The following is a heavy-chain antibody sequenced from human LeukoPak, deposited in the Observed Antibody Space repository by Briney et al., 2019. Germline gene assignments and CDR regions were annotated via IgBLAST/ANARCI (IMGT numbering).Heavy chain of an antibody. Sequence: GGSLRLSCVGSGFIFSRYGMHWVRQAPGKGLEWVAVIWYDGSSEYYADSVKGRFTISRDNSKNTLYLEMNSLGDEDTAVYYCASAFGDYGYDYWGQGTLVTVSS. V-gene: IGHV3-33*01. D-gene: IGHD4-17*01. CDR1: GFIFSRYG. CDR2: IWYDGSSE. J-gene: IGHJ4*02. CDR3: ASAFGDYGYDY.